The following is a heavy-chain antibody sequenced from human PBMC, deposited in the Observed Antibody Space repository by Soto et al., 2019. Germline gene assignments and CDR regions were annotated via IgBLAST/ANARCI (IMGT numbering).Heavy chain of an antibody. J-gene: IGHJ6*02. D-gene: IGHD3-10*01. CDR1: GFTFDDYA. CDR2: ISWNSGSI. CDR3: AKDIVVRGSSSYGYYYYGMDV. V-gene: IGHV3-9*01. Sequence: EVQLVESGGGLVQPGRSLRLSCAASGFTFDDYAMHWVRQAPGKGLEWVSGISWNSGSIGYADSVKGRFTISRDNAKNSLSLQMTSLRAEDTALYYCAKDIVVRGSSSYGYYYYGMDVWGQGTTVTVSS.